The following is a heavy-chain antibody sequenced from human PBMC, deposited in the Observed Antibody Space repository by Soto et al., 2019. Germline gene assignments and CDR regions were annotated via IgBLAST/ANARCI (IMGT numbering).Heavy chain of an antibody. D-gene: IGHD2-21*02. CDR3: ASPLVTAPHDAFDI. CDR2: ISNSGRTI. V-gene: IGHV3-48*03. J-gene: IGHJ3*02. Sequence: GGSLRLSCVASVFTFSTYEMQWVRQAPGKGLEWVSYISNSGRTIYYADSVKGRFTISRDNAKDSLFLQMDSLRAEDTAVYYCASPLVTAPHDAFDIWGQGTMVTVSS. CDR1: VFTFSTYE.